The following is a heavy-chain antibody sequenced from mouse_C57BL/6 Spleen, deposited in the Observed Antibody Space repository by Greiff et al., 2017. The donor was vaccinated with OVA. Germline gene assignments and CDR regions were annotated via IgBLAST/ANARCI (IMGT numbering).Heavy chain of an antibody. Sequence: QVQLQQPGTELVKPGASVKLSCKASGYTFTSYWMHWVKQRPGQGLEWIGNINPSNGGTNYNEKFKSKATLTVDKSSSTAYMQLSSLTSEDSAVYYCAREITTVVATDYFGYWGQGTTLTVAS. J-gene: IGHJ2*01. D-gene: IGHD1-1*01. CDR1: GYTFTSYW. CDR3: AREITTVVATDYFGY. CDR2: INPSNGGT. V-gene: IGHV1-53*01.